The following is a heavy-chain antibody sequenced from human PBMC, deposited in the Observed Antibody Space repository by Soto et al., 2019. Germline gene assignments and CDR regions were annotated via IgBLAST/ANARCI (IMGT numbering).Heavy chain of an antibody. CDR3: ARDNDRLQLGGNYYYLLDV. Sequence: QVQLVQSGAEMKEPGSSVKVSCKTSGGTFSSSAISWLRQAPGQGLEWMGGIIPLFRTPDYAQKFQGRVTIDADESTSTAYMELSSLRSEDTAVYYCARDNDRLQLGGNYYYLLDVWGQGTTIPVSS. D-gene: IGHD4-4*01. V-gene: IGHV1-69*12. CDR2: IIPLFRTP. J-gene: IGHJ6*02. CDR1: GGTFSSSA.